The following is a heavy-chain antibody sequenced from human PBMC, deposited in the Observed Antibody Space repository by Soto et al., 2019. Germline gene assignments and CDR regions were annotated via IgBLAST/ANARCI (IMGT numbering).Heavy chain of an antibody. CDR3: TTDSHRGYSYGNYYYYGMDV. D-gene: IGHD5-18*01. CDR2: IKSKTDGGTT. Sequence: GGSLRLSCAASGFTFSNAWMNWVRQAPGKGLEWVGRIKSKTDGGTTDYAAPVKGRFTISRDDSKNTLYLQMNSLKTEDTAVYYCTTDSHRGYSYGNYYYYGMDVWGQGTTVTVSS. CDR1: GFTFSNAW. J-gene: IGHJ6*02. V-gene: IGHV3-15*07.